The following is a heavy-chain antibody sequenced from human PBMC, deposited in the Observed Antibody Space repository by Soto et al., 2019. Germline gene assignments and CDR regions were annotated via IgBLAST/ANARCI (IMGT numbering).Heavy chain of an antibody. D-gene: IGHD6-19*01. CDR2: ISSSSSYI. V-gene: IGHV3-21*01. CDR1: GFTFSSYS. CDR3: ARVGWGRPIDY. Sequence: EVQLVESGGGLVKPGGSLRLSCAASGFTFSSYSMNWVRQAPGKGLEWVSSISSSSSYIYYADSVKGRFTISRDNANNSLYLQMNSLRAEDTAVYYCARVGWGRPIDYWGQGTLVTVSS. J-gene: IGHJ4*02.